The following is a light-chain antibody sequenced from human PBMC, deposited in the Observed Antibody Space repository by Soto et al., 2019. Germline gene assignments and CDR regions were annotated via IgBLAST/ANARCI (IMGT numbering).Light chain of an antibody. CDR3: CSYAGSDYV. CDR1: SSDVGSYNL. Sequence: HSALTQPATASGSLGPSITISFALTSSDVGSYNLVSWYQQHPGKAPKLMIYEVSKRPSGVSNRFSGSKSGNTASLTISGLQAEDEADYYRCSYAGSDYVFGTGTKVTVL. V-gene: IGLV2-23*02. CDR2: EVS. J-gene: IGLJ1*01.